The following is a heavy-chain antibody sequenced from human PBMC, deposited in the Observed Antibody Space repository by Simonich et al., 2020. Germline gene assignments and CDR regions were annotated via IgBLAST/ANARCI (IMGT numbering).Heavy chain of an antibody. Sequence: QVQLVQSGAEVKKPGASVKVSCKASGYTFTGYYMHWVRQATGQGLEWIGWIKPNSGGTNYAQKFQGRVTMTRDTSISTAYMELSRLRSDDTAVYYCARSHIAAAGTGYFQHWGQGTLVTVSS. J-gene: IGHJ1*01. D-gene: IGHD6-13*01. CDR2: IKPNSGGT. V-gene: IGHV1-2*02. CDR3: ARSHIAAAGTGYFQH. CDR1: GYTFTGYY.